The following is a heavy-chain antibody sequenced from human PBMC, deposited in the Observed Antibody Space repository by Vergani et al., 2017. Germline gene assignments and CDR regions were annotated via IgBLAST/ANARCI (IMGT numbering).Heavy chain of an antibody. Sequence: QVQLQESGPGLVKPSETLSLTCTVSGGSISSYYWSWIRQPPGKGLEWIGYIYYSGSTNYNPSLKSRVTISVDTSKNQFSLKLSSVTAADTAVYYCAAPSGIAAAGRGLDAFDIWGQGTMVTVSS. J-gene: IGHJ3*02. CDR1: GGSISSYY. D-gene: IGHD6-13*01. CDR3: AAPSGIAAAGRGLDAFDI. V-gene: IGHV4-59*01. CDR2: IYYSGST.